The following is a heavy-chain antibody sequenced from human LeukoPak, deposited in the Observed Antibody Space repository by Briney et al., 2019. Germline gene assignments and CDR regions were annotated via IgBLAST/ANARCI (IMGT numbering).Heavy chain of an antibody. Sequence: SETLSLTCTVSGGSISSHYWSWIRQPPGKGLEWIGYIYYSGSTNYNPSLKSRVTISVDTSKNQFSLKLSPVTAADTAVYYCARQIRGYCSSTSCSTAGNYYYYYMDVWGKGTTVTVSS. J-gene: IGHJ6*03. D-gene: IGHD2-2*02. CDR3: ARQIRGYCSSTSCSTAGNYYYYYMDV. V-gene: IGHV4-59*11. CDR1: GGSISSHY. CDR2: IYYSGST.